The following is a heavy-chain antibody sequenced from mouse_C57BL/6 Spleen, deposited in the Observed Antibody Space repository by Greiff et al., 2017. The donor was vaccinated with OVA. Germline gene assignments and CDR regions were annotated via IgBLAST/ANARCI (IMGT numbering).Heavy chain of an antibody. V-gene: IGHV1-15*01. J-gene: IGHJ1*03. D-gene: IGHD2-3*01. CDR1: GYTFTDYE. Sequence: QVQLQQSGAELVRPGASVTLSCKASGYTFTDYEMHWVKQTPVHGLEWIGAIDPETGGTAYNQKFKGKAILTADKSSSTAYMELRSLTSEASAVYYCTRGYEYWYCDVWGTGTTVTVSS. CDR2: IDPETGGT. CDR3: TRGYEYWYCDV.